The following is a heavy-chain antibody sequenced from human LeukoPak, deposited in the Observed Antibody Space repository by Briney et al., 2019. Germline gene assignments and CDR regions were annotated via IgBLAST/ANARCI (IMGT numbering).Heavy chain of an antibody. D-gene: IGHD6-13*01. Sequence: SETLSLTCAVYGGSFSGYYWSWIRQPPGKGLERIGEINHSGSTNYNPSLKSRVTILVDTSKNQFSLKLSSVTAADTAVYYCARGRGSSWSYYYYGMDVWGQGTTVTVSS. CDR2: INHSGST. V-gene: IGHV4-34*01. J-gene: IGHJ6*02. CDR3: ARGRGSSWSYYYYGMDV. CDR1: GGSFSGYY.